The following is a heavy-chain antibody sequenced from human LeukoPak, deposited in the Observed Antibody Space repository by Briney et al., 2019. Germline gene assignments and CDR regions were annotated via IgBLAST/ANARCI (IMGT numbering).Heavy chain of an antibody. J-gene: IGHJ4*02. CDR1: GFTFSNYA. CDR3: ARWKSLKGTFDY. V-gene: IGHV3-30*04. D-gene: IGHD1-7*01. Sequence: PEGSLRLSCAASGFTFSNYAMNWVRQAPGKGLEWVAVISYDGNKKYYADSVKGRFTISRDNSKNTLYLQMNSLRAEDTAVYYCARWKSLKGTFDYWGRGTLVTVSS. CDR2: ISYDGNKK.